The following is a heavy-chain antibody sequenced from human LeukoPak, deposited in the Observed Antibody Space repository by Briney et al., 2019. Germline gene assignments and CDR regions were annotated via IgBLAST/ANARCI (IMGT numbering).Heavy chain of an antibody. Sequence: GGSLRLSCEVSGFTFSTSWMSWVRKAPGKGLEWVAKIKQDGSETQYVDSVKGRFTISRDNAKNSLNLQMSRLRAEDTAVYQCARGGWTPAYWGPGTLVTVS. CDR1: GFTFSTSW. D-gene: IGHD1-14*01. CDR2: IKQDGSET. CDR3: ARGGWTPAY. V-gene: IGHV3-7*01. J-gene: IGHJ4*02.